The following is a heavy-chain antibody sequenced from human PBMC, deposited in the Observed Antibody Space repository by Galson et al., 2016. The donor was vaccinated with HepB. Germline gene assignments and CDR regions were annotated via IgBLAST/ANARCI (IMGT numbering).Heavy chain of an antibody. CDR1: GFTFRSYG. V-gene: IGHV3-30*03. Sequence: SLRLSCAASGFTFRSYGLQWVRQAPGKGPEWLAIITYHGRNQFYADSVKGQFTISRDDSRDSVYLQMDSLREEDTAVYYCGKWDWNDPADWGQGTLVSVSS. CDR3: GKWDWNDPAD. CDR2: ITYHGRNQ. D-gene: IGHD1-1*01. J-gene: IGHJ4*02.